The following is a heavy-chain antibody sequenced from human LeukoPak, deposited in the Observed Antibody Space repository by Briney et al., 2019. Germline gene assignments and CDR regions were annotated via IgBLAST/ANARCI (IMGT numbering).Heavy chain of an antibody. CDR1: GFTFGGRL. CDR3: HPLAFVTN. Sequence: GGSLRLSCAVSGFTFGGRLMHWVRQAPGKGLVWVALIKDDGSTTNYAASVKGRFTASRDDAKNTVYLQMSSLRAEDTAVYYCHPLAFVTNWGQGTLVTVSS. V-gene: IGHV3-74*01. J-gene: IGHJ4*02. D-gene: IGHD2-8*01. CDR2: IKDDGSTT.